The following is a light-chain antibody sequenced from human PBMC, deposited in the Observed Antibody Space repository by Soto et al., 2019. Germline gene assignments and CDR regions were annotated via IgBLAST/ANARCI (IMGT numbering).Light chain of an antibody. CDR3: LQDHDDSWT. Sequence: AIQLTQSPSSLSASVGDRVTITCRASPAIASFLAWYQQKPGKAPTLLIYAASNLQSGVPSRFRGSRSGTEFTLTVSSLQPEDFATYYCLQDHDDSWTFGQGTKVDIK. J-gene: IGKJ1*01. V-gene: IGKV1-6*01. CDR1: PAIASF. CDR2: AAS.